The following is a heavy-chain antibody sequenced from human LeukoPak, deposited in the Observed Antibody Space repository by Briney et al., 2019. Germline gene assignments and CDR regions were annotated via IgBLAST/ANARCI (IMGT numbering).Heavy chain of an antibody. CDR3: ARCNSGYYVDDAFDI. V-gene: IGHV3-48*02. J-gene: IGHJ3*02. CDR2: ISSSSSSTI. Sequence: GGSLRLSCAASGFTFSSYSMNWVRQAPGKGLEWVSYISSSSSSTIYYADSVKGRFTISRDNAKNSLYLQMNSLRDEDTAVYYCARCNSGYYVDDAFDIWGQGTMVTVSS. D-gene: IGHD3-22*01. CDR1: GFTFSSYS.